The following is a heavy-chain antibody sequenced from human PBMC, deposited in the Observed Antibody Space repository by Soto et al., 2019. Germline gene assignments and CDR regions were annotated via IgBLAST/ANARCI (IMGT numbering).Heavy chain of an antibody. J-gene: IGHJ5*02. CDR3: AKGGIAWFAP. Sequence: EVKLLESGGGLVQPGGSLRLSCAASGFTFSNYAMSWVRQAPGKGLEWVSTFSAAGGSTYYADSVKGRFTISRDNSENTLFLEMNSLRVEETAIYYCAKGGIAWFAPWAQGTLVTVS. CDR2: FSAAGGST. D-gene: IGHD2-21*01. V-gene: IGHV3-23*01. CDR1: GFTFSNYA.